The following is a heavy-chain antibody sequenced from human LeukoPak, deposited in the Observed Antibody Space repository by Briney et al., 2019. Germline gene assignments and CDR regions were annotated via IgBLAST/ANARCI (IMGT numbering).Heavy chain of an antibody. V-gene: IGHV3-74*01. CDR2: INSDGSST. CDR1: GFTFSSYW. D-gene: IGHD3-10*01. CDR3: ASYGSGSYHDAFDI. Sequence: PGGSLRLSCAASGFTFSSYWMHWVRQAPGKGLVWVSRINSDGSSTSYADSVKGLFTISRDNAKNTLYLQMNSLRVEDTAVYYCASYGSGSYHDAFDIWGQGTMVTVSS. J-gene: IGHJ3*02.